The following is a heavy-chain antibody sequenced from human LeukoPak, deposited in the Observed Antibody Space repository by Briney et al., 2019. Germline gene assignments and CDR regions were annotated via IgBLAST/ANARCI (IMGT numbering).Heavy chain of an antibody. CDR3: VKLGLYYNMDV. CDR2: IHYSGST. V-gene: IGHV4-59*03. D-gene: IGHD3-3*02. CDR1: GGSISGFY. Sequence: SETLSLTCAVSGGSISGFYWTWIRQPPGKGLEFIGQIHYSGSTDYNPSLKSRITMSVDTSKNQFFLSLNSVTAADTAVYYCVKLGLYYNMDVWGQGTTVTVSS. J-gene: IGHJ6*02.